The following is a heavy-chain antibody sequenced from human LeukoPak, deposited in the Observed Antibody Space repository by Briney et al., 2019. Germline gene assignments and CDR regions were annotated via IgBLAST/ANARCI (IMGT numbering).Heavy chain of an antibody. Sequence: PGGSLRLSCTASGFTFNDYAMRWVRQAPAKGLEWVSTISDSGGSTYYVDSVKGRFTISRDNSKNTLYLQMNSLRAEDTATYYCAKNYLGTWDSPFDFWGQGTLVIVSA. CDR3: AKNYLGTWDSPFDF. D-gene: IGHD1-1*01. CDR1: GFTFNDYA. V-gene: IGHV3-23*01. J-gene: IGHJ4*02. CDR2: ISDSGGST.